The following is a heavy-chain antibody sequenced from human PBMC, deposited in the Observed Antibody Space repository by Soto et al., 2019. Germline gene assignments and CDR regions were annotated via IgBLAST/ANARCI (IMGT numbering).Heavy chain of an antibody. CDR1: GFTFSSYS. CDR2: ISSSSSYI. Sequence: PGGSLRLSCAASGFTFSSYSMNWVRQAPGKGLEWVSSISSSSSYIYYADSVKGRFTISRDNAKNSLYLQMNSLRAEDTAVYYCARDPSSGWTGYYFDYWGQGTLVTVSS. CDR3: ARDPSSGWTGYYFDY. D-gene: IGHD6-19*01. V-gene: IGHV3-21*01. J-gene: IGHJ4*02.